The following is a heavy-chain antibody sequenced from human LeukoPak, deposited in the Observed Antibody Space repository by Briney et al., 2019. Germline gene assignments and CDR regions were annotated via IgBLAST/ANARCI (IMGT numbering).Heavy chain of an antibody. Sequence: ASVKVSCKASGYTFTSYAMNWVRQAPGQGLEWMGWINTNTGNPTYAQGFTGRFVFSLDTSVSTAYLQISSLKAEDTAVYYCARADYDILTGYYTAFDIWGQGTMVTVSS. D-gene: IGHD3-9*01. CDR1: GYTFTSYA. CDR3: ARADYDILTGYYTAFDI. J-gene: IGHJ3*02. CDR2: INTNTGNP. V-gene: IGHV7-4-1*02.